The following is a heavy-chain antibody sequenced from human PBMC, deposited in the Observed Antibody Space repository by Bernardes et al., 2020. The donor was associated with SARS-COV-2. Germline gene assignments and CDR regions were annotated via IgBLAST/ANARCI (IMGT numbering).Heavy chain of an antibody. Sequence: GGSLRLSCAASGFTFSSYSMNWVRQAPGKGLEWVSYISSSSSTIYYADSVKGRFTISRDNAKNSLYLQMNSLRAEDTAVYYCARSRITIFGAQSKKPYYYYMDVWGKGTTVTVSS. CDR1: GFTFSSYS. CDR2: ISSSSSTI. V-gene: IGHV3-48*04. CDR3: ARSRITIFGAQSKKPYYYYMDV. J-gene: IGHJ6*03. D-gene: IGHD3-3*01.